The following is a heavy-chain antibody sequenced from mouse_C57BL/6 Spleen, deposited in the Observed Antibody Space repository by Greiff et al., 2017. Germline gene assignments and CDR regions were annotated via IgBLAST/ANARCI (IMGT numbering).Heavy chain of an antibody. CDR2: ISDGGSYT. D-gene: IGHD2-5*01. Sequence: EVKLVESGGGLVKPGGSLKLSCAASGFTFSSYAMSWVRQTPEKRLEWVATISDGGSYTYYPDNVKGRFTISRDNAKNNLYLQMSHLKSEDTAMYYCAREGSNYDAMDYWGQGTSVTVSS. V-gene: IGHV5-4*01. CDR3: AREGSNYDAMDY. CDR1: GFTFSSYA. J-gene: IGHJ4*01.